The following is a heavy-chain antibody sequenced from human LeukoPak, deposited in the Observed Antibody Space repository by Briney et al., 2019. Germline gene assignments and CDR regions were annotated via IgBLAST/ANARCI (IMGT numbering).Heavy chain of an antibody. V-gene: IGHV1-69*13. CDR2: IIPIFGTA. D-gene: IGHD6-13*01. Sequence: ASVKVSCKASGGTFSSYAISWVRQAPGQGLEWMGGIIPIFGTANYAQKFQGRVTITADESTSTAYVELSSLRSEDTAVYYCAREEAAAGRPFDYWGQGTLVTVSS. CDR1: GGTFSSYA. J-gene: IGHJ4*02. CDR3: AREEAAAGRPFDY.